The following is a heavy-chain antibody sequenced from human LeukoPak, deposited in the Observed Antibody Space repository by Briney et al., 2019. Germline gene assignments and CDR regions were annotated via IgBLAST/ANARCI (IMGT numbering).Heavy chain of an antibody. D-gene: IGHD3-10*02. CDR3: AELGITMIGGV. V-gene: IGHV3-48*03. CDR2: ISSSGSTI. CDR1: VFTFSSYE. J-gene: IGHJ6*04. Sequence: GGSLRLSCAASVFTFSSYEMNCVRQAPGKGLEWGSYISSSGSTIYYADCVKGRFTISRDNAKNTLYLQMNSLRAEDTAVYYCAELGITMIGGVWGKGTTVTISS.